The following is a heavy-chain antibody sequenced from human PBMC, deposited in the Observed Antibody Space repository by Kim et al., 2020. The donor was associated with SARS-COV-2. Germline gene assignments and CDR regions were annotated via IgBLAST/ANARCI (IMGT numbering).Heavy chain of an antibody. Sequence: GGSLRLSCAASGFTFSSYGMSWVRQAPGKGLEWVANIKEYFSEKYYVDSVKGRFTISRDNAKNSLDLQLNSLRAEDTAVSYCGRVAGHFGWLLFFYYFY. CDR3: GRVAGHFGWLLFFYYFY. CDR1: GFTFSSYG. J-gene: IGHJ6*03. CDR2: IKEYFSEK. V-gene: IGHV3-7*03. D-gene: IGHD3-9*01.